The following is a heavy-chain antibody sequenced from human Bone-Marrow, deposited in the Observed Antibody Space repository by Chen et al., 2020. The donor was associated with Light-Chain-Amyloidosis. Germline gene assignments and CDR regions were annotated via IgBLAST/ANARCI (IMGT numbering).Heavy chain of an antibody. Sequence: QGPLVQSGAEVKKPGASVRVSCRASGHSLTGYYIHWVRQAPGQGLEWMGWISASSGGTDYTQKFQGRVTMTRDTSITAAYMELRSLRFDDTAIYYCAKSRQQWLVRDAVDIWGQGTMLTVSS. D-gene: IGHD6-19*01. J-gene: IGHJ3*02. CDR1: GHSLTGYY. CDR2: ISASSGGT. CDR3: AKSRQQWLVRDAVDI. V-gene: IGHV1-2*02.